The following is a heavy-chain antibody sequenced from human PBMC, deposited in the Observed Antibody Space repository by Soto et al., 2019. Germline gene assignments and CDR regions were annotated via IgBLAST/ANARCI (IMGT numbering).Heavy chain of an antibody. D-gene: IGHD3-3*01. CDR3: ARGPIVLRFLEWPYCMDV. J-gene: IGHJ6*03. CDR2: IIPIFGTA. Sequence: SVKVSCKASGGTFSSYAISWVRQAPGQGLEWMGGIIPIFGTANYAQKFQGRVTMTRNTSISTAYMELSSLRSEDTAVYYCARGPIVLRFLEWPYCMDVWGKGTTVTASS. V-gene: IGHV1-69*05. CDR1: GGTFSSYA.